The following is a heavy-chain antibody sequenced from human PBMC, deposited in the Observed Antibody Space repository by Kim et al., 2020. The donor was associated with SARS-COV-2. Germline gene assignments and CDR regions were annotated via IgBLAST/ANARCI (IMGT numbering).Heavy chain of an antibody. V-gene: IGHV3-30*07. CDR3: ARGTYYYGSGSYPDLDY. Sequence: VKGRFTISRDNSKNTLYLQMNSLRAEDTAVYYCARGTYYYGSGSYPDLDYWGQGTLVTVSS. J-gene: IGHJ4*02. D-gene: IGHD3-10*01.